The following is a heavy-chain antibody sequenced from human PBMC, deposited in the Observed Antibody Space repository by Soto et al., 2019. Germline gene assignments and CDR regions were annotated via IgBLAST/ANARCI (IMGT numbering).Heavy chain of an antibody. J-gene: IGHJ5*02. CDR1: GGSIRNGNYS. V-gene: IGHV4-31*03. CDR3: AKNETTRPWFDP. D-gene: IGHD1-1*01. Sequence: QVQLQESGPGLVKASQTLSLTCTVSGGSIRNGNYSWSWIRQLPGKGLEWIGNIYYIGTTSYNPSLKSRVIISIDTSKNQFSLELTSVLAADTAVYYCAKNETTRPWFDPWGQGTLVTVSS. CDR2: IYYIGTT.